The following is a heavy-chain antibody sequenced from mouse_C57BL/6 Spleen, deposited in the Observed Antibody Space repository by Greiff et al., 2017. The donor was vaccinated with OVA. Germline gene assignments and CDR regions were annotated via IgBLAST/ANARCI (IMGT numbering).Heavy chain of an antibody. CDR1: GYTFTSYG. CDR2: IYPRSGNT. V-gene: IGHV1-81*01. CDR3: ARFYYGSSLWYFDV. J-gene: IGHJ1*03. D-gene: IGHD1-1*01. Sequence: QVQLKESGAELARPGASVKLSCKASGYTFTSYGISWVKQRTGQGLEWIGEIYPRSGNTYYNEKFKGKATLTADKSSSTAYMELRSLTSEDSAVYFCARFYYGSSLWYFDVWGTGTTVTVSS.